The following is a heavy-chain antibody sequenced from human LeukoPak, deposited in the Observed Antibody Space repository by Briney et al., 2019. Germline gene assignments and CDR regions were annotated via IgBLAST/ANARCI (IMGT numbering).Heavy chain of an antibody. J-gene: IGHJ4*02. D-gene: IGHD3-10*01. V-gene: IGHV3-7*04. CDR2: IKQDGSEK. Sequence: GGSLRLSCAASGVMFPSYWTTWVRQAPGKGLEWVANIKQDGSEKYYVDSVKGRFTISRDNAKNSVYLQMNSLRAEDTAVYYCARRHHFGFLDSWGQGTLVTVSS. CDR1: GVMFPSYW. CDR3: ARRHHFGFLDS.